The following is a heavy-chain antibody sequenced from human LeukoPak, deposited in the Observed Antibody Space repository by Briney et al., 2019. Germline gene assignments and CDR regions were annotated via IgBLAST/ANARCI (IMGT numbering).Heavy chain of an antibody. J-gene: IGHJ4*02. Sequence: SETLSLTCSVSGDSISDYYWSWIRQPPGEGLEWIGCVIIGGNTVYNPSLKTRVTGFVDTSKNQVSLRLSSVTAADTAVYYCARHGTISSESYFDYWGQGALVTVSS. CDR1: GDSISDYY. CDR3: ARHGTISSESYFDY. V-gene: IGHV4-4*08. CDR2: VIIGGNT. D-gene: IGHD1-14*01.